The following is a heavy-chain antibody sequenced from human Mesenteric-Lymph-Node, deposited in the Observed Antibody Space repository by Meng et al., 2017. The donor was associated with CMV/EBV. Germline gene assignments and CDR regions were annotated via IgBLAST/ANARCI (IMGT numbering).Heavy chain of an antibody. Sequence: SFSGYYWSWIRQHPGKGLEWIGEINHSGSTNYNPSLKSRVTISVDTSKNQFSLKLSSVTAADTAVYYCARNRAGYSYGYNRHNWFDPWGQGTLVTVSS. CDR2: INHSGST. CDR1: SFSGYY. CDR3: ARNRAGYSYGYNRHNWFDP. J-gene: IGHJ5*02. D-gene: IGHD5-18*01. V-gene: IGHV4-34*01.